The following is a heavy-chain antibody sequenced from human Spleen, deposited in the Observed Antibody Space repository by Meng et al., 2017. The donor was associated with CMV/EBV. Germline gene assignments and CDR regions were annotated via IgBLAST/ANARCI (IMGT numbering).Heavy chain of an antibody. V-gene: IGHV3-23*01. CDR3: AKDSSGYQGSYYFDY. J-gene: IGHJ4*02. CDR2: ISGSGGST. D-gene: IGHD3-22*01. Sequence: GESLKISCAASGFTFSSYAMSWVRQAPGKGLEWVSAISGSGGSTYYADSVKGRFTISRDNSKNTLYLQMNSLRAEDTAVYYCAKDSSGYQGSYYFDYWGQGTLVTVSS. CDR1: GFTFSSYA.